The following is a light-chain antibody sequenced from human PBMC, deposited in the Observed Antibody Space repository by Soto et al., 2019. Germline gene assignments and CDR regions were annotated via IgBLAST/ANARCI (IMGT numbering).Light chain of an antibody. CDR2: KAS. CDR1: QSISSW. CDR3: QHSDTYGA. V-gene: IGKV1-5*03. J-gene: IGKJ1*01. Sequence: DIQMTQSPSTLSVSIGDRVTITCRASQSISSWLAWYQQKPGKAPKLLIYKASSLESGVPSRFSGSGSGTEFTLTISSLQPDDFATYYCQHSDTYGAFGQGTKVEIK.